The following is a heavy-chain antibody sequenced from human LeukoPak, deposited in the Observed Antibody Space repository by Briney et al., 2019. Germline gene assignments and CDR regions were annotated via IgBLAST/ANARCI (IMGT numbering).Heavy chain of an antibody. J-gene: IGHJ5*02. CDR1: GFCFTFVSYN. Sequence: GGSLRLSCAASGFCFTFVSYNLNWVRQAPGKGLEWVSYISSSSRLIYYADSVKGRFTISRDNANSSLYLQMNSLRAEDTAVYYCARAGVVAATSCWFYAWGQGTLVTVSS. CDR2: ISSSSRLI. CDR3: ARAGVVAATSCWFYA. D-gene: IGHD2-15*01. V-gene: IGHV3-48*01.